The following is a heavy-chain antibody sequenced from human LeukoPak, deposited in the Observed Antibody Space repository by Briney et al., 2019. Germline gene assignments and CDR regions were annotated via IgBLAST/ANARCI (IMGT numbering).Heavy chain of an antibody. J-gene: IGHJ4*02. V-gene: IGHV1-2*02. D-gene: IGHD3-10*01. CDR2: INPNSGGT. CDR1: GHSSIGDY. Sequence: ASVKVSCKASGHSSIGDYVHWVRQAPGQGLEWMGWINPNSGGTNYAQKFQGRVTMTRDTSISTAYMELSRLRSDETAVYYCARPLEYGSSLDWGQGTLVTVSS. CDR3: ARPLEYGSSLD.